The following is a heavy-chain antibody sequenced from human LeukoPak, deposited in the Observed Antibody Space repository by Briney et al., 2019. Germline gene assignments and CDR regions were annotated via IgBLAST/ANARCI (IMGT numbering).Heavy chain of an antibody. CDR3: ARDGTEYQLLSNWFDP. CDR2: IIPIFGTA. J-gene: IGHJ5*02. V-gene: IGHV1-69*13. CDR1: GGTFSSYA. Sequence: GASVKVSCKASGGTFSSYAISWVRQAPGQGLEWMGGIIPIFGTANYAQKFQGRVTITADESTSTAYMELSSLRSEDTAVYYCARDGTEYQLLSNWFDPWGQGTLVTVSS. D-gene: IGHD2-2*01.